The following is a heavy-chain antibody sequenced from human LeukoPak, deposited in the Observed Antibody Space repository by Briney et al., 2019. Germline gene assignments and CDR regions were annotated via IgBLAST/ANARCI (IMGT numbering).Heavy chain of an antibody. CDR3: TADYGGNSFGGYYYGMDV. D-gene: IGHD4-23*01. V-gene: IGHV3-15*01. Sequence: TSGGSLRLSCAASGFTFSNAWMSWVRQAPGKGLEWVGRIKSKTDGGTTDYAAPVKGRFTISRDDSKNTLYLQMNSLKTEDTAVYYCTADYGGNSFGGYYYGMDVWGQGTTVTVSS. CDR2: IKSKTDGGTT. CDR1: GFTFSNAW. J-gene: IGHJ6*02.